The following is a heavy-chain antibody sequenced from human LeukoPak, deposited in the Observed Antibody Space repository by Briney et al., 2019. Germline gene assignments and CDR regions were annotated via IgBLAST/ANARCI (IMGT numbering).Heavy chain of an antibody. J-gene: IGHJ6*02. D-gene: IGHD3-10*01. CDR1: GYSFTSYW. V-gene: IGHV5-51*01. CDR2: IYPGDSDT. Sequence: PGESLKISCKGSGYSFTSYWIGWVRQMPGKGLEWMGIIYPGDSDTRYSPSFQGQVTISADKSISTAYLQWSSLKASDTAMYYCARLGADYYGSGSPSYYYYYGMDVWGQGTTVTVSS. CDR3: ARLGADYYGSGSPSYYYYYGMDV.